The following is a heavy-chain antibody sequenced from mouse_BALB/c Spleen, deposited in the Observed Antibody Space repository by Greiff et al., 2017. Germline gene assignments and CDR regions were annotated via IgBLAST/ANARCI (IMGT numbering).Heavy chain of an antibody. CDR1: GFNIKDTY. CDR3: ARGEVTTYYYAMDY. Sequence: EVKLMESGAELVKPGASVKLSCTASGFNIKDTYMHWVKQRPEQGLEWIGRIDPANGNTKYDPKFQGKATITADTSSNTAYLQLSSLTSEDTAVYYCARGEVTTYYYAMDYWGQGTSVTVSS. D-gene: IGHD2-1*01. CDR2: IDPANGNT. J-gene: IGHJ4*01. V-gene: IGHV14-3*02.